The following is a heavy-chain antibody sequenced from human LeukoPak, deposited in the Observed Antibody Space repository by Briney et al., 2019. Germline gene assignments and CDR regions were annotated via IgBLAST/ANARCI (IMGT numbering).Heavy chain of an antibody. V-gene: IGHV3-23*01. CDR3: TKDPNGDYVGAFDP. CDR2: ITGNHGAT. CDR1: GFTFSSYG. Sequence: GGSLRLSCAASGFTFSSYGMHWVRQAPGKALEWVSSITGNHGATYNIDSVEGRFTISRDNSQNTLYLQMNSLRAEDTAVYYCTKDPNGDYVGAFDPWGQGTLVTVSS. D-gene: IGHD4-17*01. J-gene: IGHJ5*02.